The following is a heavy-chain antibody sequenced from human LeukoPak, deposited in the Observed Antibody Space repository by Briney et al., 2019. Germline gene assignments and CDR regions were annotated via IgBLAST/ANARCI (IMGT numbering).Heavy chain of an antibody. CDR2: ISWNSGSI. CDR1: GFTFDDYA. V-gene: IGHV3-9*03. CDR3: AKALKYYYDSGGYYSDAFDI. J-gene: IGHJ3*02. Sequence: GRSLRLSCAASGFTFDDYAMHWVRQAPGKGLEWVSGISWNSGSIGYADSVKGRFTISRDNAKNSLYLQMNSLRAEDMALYYCAKALKYYYDSGGYYSDAFDIWGQGTMVTVSS. D-gene: IGHD3-22*01.